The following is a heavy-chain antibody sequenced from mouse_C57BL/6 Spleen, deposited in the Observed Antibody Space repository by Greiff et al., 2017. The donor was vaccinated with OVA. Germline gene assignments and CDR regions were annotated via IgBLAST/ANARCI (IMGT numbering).Heavy chain of an antibody. J-gene: IGHJ1*03. V-gene: IGHV1-59*01. CDR2: IDPSDSYT. CDR1: GYTFTSYW. Sequence: QVQLQQSGAELVRPGTSVKLSCKASGYTFTSYWMHWVKQRPGQGLEWIGVIDPSDSYTNYNQKFKGKATLTVDTSSSTAYMQLSSLTSEDSAVYYCARNHYGSSYRYFDVWGTGTTVTVSS. CDR3: ARNHYGSSYRYFDV. D-gene: IGHD1-1*01.